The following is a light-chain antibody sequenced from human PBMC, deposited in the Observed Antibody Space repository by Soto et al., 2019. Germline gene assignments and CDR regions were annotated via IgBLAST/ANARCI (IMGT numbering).Light chain of an antibody. CDR3: QQYDNLPLT. CDR2: DAS. CDR1: QDISNY. J-gene: IGKJ4*01. Sequence: DIQMTQSPSSLSASVVDRVTITCQASQDISNYLNWYQQKPGKAPKLLIYDASNLETGVPSRFSGSGSGTDFTFTISSLQPEDIATYYCQQYDNLPLTFGGGTTVDIK. V-gene: IGKV1-33*01.